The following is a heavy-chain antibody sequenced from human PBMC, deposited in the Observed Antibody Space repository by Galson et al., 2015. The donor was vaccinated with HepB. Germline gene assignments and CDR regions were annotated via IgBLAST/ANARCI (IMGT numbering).Heavy chain of an antibody. V-gene: IGHV1-69*13. J-gene: IGHJ5*02. CDR3: ARVSGYTAAAGIMVVGWFDP. CDR2: IIPIFGTA. CDR1: GGTFSSYA. Sequence: SVKVSCKASGGTFSSYAISWVRQAPGQGLEWMGGIIPIFGTANYAQKFQGRVTITADESTSTAYMELSSLRSEDTAVYYCARVSGYTAAAGIMVVGWFDPWGQGTLVTVSS. D-gene: IGHD6-13*01.